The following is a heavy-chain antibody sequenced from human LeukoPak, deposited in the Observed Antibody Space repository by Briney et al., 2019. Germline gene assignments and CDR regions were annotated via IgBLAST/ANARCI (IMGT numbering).Heavy chain of an antibody. Sequence: GESLKISCKISGYTLTNNWIGWVRQVPGKGLEWMGLIYPGYSDAKYSPSFQGQVTLSVDASISTAYLQLTGLRASDTAIYYCVRRSSSWDFDYWGQGTLVTVSS. CDR3: VRRSSSWDFDY. CDR2: IYPGYSDA. CDR1: GYTLTNNW. J-gene: IGHJ4*02. V-gene: IGHV5-51*01. D-gene: IGHD6-13*01.